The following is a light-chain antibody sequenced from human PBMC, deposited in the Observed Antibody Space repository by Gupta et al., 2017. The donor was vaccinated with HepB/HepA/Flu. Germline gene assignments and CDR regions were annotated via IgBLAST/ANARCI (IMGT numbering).Light chain of an antibody. Sequence: TVLTQSPGTLSFSPGERVTLSCRTRQSLNNNYLAWYQQKPGQAPRLLIYGASTRATGISDRFSGSGSGTDFTLTISRLEPEDFAMYYCQQYGSSPLYTFGQGTKLEIK. CDR1: QSLNNNY. CDR2: GAS. J-gene: IGKJ2*01. V-gene: IGKV3-20*01. CDR3: QQYGSSPLYT.